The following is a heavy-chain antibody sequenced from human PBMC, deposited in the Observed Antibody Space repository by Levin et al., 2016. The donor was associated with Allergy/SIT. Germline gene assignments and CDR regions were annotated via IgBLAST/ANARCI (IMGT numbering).Heavy chain of an antibody. J-gene: IGHJ4*02. Sequence: SETLSLTCAVSGGSISTVNWWSWVRQPPGKGLEWIGEIYHTGSSNYNPSLKSRVTISIDKSRNQFSLKLTSVTAADTAVYYCARDEGRCSFTTCRPLDCWGQGTLVTVSS. D-gene: IGHD2-2*01. CDR2: IYHTGSS. CDR3: ARDEGRCSFTTCRPLDC. V-gene: IGHV4-4*02. CDR1: GGSISTVNW.